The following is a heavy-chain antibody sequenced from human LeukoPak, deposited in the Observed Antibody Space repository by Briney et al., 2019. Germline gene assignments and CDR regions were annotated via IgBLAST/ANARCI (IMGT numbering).Heavy chain of an antibody. CDR1: GYSFTNYG. CDR3: ARRTYSSSSSIFDY. J-gene: IGHJ4*02. V-gene: IGHV1-18*01. Sequence: GASVKVSCKASGYSFTNYGISWVRQAPGQGLEWMGWISVYKENTDYAQKFQGRVTMTTDTSTSTMYMELRSLRSDDTAVYYCARRTYSSSSSIFDYWGQGTLVTVSS. D-gene: IGHD6-6*01. CDR2: ISVYKENT.